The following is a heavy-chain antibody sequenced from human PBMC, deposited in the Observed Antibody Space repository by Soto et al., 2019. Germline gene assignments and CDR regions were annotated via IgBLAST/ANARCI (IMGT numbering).Heavy chain of an antibody. D-gene: IGHD1-26*01. Sequence: QVQLVQSGAEVKKPGASVKVSCKASGYTFTSYGISWVRQAPGQGLEWMGWISAYNGNTNYAQKLQGRVTMTTDTSTSTAYMELRSLRSDDTAVYYCARDTPRGSPRRHYYSYGMDVWGQGTTVTVSS. CDR3: ARDTPRGSPRRHYYSYGMDV. CDR2: ISAYNGNT. V-gene: IGHV1-18*01. CDR1: GYTFTSYG. J-gene: IGHJ6*02.